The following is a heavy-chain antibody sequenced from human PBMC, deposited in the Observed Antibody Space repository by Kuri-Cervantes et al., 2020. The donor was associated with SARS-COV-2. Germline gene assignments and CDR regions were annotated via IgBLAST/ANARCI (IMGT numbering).Heavy chain of an antibody. J-gene: IGHJ3*02. V-gene: IGHV3-21*01. D-gene: IGHD3/OR15-3a*01. CDR1: GFTFSSYG. Sequence: LSLTCAASGFTFSSYGMHWVRQAPGKGLEWVSSISSSSSYIYYADSVKGRFTISRDNAKNSLYLQMNSLRAEDTAVYYCARDWAGTEGFDAFDIWGQGTMVTVSS. CDR2: ISSSSSYI. CDR3: ARDWAGTEGFDAFDI.